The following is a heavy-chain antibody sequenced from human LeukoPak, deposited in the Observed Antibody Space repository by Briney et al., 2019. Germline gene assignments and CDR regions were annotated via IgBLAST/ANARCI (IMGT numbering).Heavy chain of an antibody. V-gene: IGHV4-59*08. Sequence: PSETLSLTCTVSGGSISSYYCSWIRQPPGKGLEWIGYIYYSVSTNYNPSLKSRVTISVDTSKNQFSLKLSSVTAADTAVYYCARRVLYGSGSYYEQWGQGTLVTVSS. CDR3: ARRVLYGSGSYYEQ. CDR2: IYYSVST. CDR1: GGSISSYY. J-gene: IGHJ4*02. D-gene: IGHD3-10*01.